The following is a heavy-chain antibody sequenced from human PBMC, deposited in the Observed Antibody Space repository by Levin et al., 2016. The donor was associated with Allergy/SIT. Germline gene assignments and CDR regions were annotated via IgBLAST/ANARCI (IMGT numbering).Heavy chain of an antibody. CDR2: ISHSGST. Sequence: SETLSLTCTVYGGSLSGYYWNWIRQPPGKGLEWIGEISHSGSTNYHPSLKSRVTISVDMSKNQFSLKLTSVTAADTAIYYCARDGGDVASMDHPFDYWGQGILVTVSS. D-gene: IGHD3-16*01. V-gene: IGHV4-34*01. J-gene: IGHJ4*02. CDR3: ARDGGDVASMDHPFDY. CDR1: GGSLSGYY.